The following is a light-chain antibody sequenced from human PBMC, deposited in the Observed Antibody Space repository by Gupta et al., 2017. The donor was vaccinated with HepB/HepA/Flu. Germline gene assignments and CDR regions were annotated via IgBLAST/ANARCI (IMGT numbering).Light chain of an antibody. CDR1: QSILYSPNNKNY. V-gene: IGKV4-1*01. Sequence: DIVVPQSPDSLAASLGERATINCKSSQSILYSPNNKNYLAWYQQKPGQPPKLLIYWASTRESGVPDRFSGSGSGTDFTLTISSLQAEDVAVYYCQQFYSTPGTFGQGTKVEIK. J-gene: IGKJ1*01. CDR2: WAS. CDR3: QQFYSTPGT.